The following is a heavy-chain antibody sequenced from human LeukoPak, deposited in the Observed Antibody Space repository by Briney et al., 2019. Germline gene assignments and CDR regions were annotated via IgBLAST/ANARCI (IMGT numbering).Heavy chain of an antibody. Sequence: GGSLRLSCAASGFTFSNYWMSWVRQAPGKGLEWVANIKQDGSEKYYVDSVKGRFTISRDNAKNSLYLQMNSLRAEDTAVYYCARDRWGYSYGGDWGQGTLVIVSS. CDR1: GFTFSNYW. CDR3: ARDRWGYSYGGD. J-gene: IGHJ4*02. CDR2: IKQDGSEK. D-gene: IGHD5-18*01. V-gene: IGHV3-7*01.